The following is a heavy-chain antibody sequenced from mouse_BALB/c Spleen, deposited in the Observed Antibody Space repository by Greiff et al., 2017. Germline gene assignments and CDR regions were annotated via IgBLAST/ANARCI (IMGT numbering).Heavy chain of an antibody. CDR2: IYPGNGDT. D-gene: IGHD2-10*01. J-gene: IGHJ2*01. CDR1: GYTFTSYN. Sequence: QVQLQQPGAELVKPGASVKMSCKASGYTFTSYNMHWVKQTPGQGLEWIGAIYPGNGDTSYNQKFKGKATLTADKSSSTAYMQLSSLTSEDSAVYYCASSYYGNYFDYWGQGTTLTVSS. CDR3: ASSYYGNYFDY. V-gene: IGHV1-12*01.